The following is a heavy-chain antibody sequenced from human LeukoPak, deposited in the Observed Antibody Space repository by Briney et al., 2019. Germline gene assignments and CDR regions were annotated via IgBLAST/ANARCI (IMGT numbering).Heavy chain of an antibody. V-gene: IGHV3-33*01. CDR2: IWYDGSNK. Sequence: QPGRSLRLSCAASGFTFSSYGMHWVRQAPGKGLEWVAVIWYDGSNKYYADSVKGRFTISRDNSKNALYLQMNSLRAEDTAVYYCARDWANYYYGMDVWGQGTTVTVSS. J-gene: IGHJ6*02. CDR3: ARDWANYYYGMDV. D-gene: IGHD3-16*01. CDR1: GFTFSSYG.